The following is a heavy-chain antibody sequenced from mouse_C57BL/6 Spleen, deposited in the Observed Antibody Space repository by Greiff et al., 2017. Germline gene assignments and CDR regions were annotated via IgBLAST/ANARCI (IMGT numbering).Heavy chain of an antibody. CDR3: ASYGNLGDYYAMDY. CDR2: FDPEDGET. V-gene: IGHV14-2*01. CDR1: GFNIKDYY. D-gene: IGHD2-1*01. J-gene: IGHJ4*01. Sequence: VQLQQSGAELVKPGASVKLSCTASGFNIKDYYMHWVKQRTEQGLEWIGRFDPEDGETKYAPKFLGKATITADTSANTACLQLNRLTSEDTAVYYGASYGNLGDYYAMDYWGQGTSVTVSS.